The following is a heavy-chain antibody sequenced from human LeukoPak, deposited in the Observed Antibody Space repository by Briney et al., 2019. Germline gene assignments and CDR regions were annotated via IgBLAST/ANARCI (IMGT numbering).Heavy chain of an antibody. CDR3: ANRPGWRAFDY. CDR1: GFTFSSDA. J-gene: IGHJ4*02. Sequence: GGSLRLSCAASGFTFSSDAISWVRQAPGKGLEWVSTINYSGGTTYYADSVKGRFTISRDNSQNMLYLQMNSLRAEDTAVYFCANRPGWRAFDYWGQGTLVTVSS. CDR2: INYSGGTT. V-gene: IGHV3-23*01.